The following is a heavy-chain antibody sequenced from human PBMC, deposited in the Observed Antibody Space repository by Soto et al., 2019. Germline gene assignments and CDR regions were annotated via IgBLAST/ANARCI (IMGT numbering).Heavy chain of an antibody. CDR2: IYNSGST. CDR1: GGSISSSNW. Sequence: QVQLRESGPGLVKPSGTLSLICAVSGGSISSSNWWTWVRQSPGKGLEWIGEIYNSGSTNYNPSLKTRVSMSIDKSQNQFSLKLTSVTAAHTAVYSCASEIGLDWGQGTLVTVSS. CDR3: ASEIGLD. J-gene: IGHJ4*02. V-gene: IGHV4-4*02. D-gene: IGHD3-16*01.